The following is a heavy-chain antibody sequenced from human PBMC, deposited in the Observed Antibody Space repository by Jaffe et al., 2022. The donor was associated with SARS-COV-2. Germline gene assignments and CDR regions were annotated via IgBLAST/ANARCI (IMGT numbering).Heavy chain of an antibody. CDR1: GGSIGSYY. J-gene: IGHJ4*02. V-gene: IGHV4-59*01. D-gene: IGHD5-12*01. CDR3: ARGSRDGYNYPDY. CDR2: IYYSGST. Sequence: QVQLQESGPGLVKPSETLSLTCTVSGGSIGSYYWTWIRQPPGKGLEWIGYIYYSGSTNYNPSLKSRVTISVDTSKNQFSLNLRSVTAADTAVYFCARGSRDGYNYPDYWGQGTLVTVSS.